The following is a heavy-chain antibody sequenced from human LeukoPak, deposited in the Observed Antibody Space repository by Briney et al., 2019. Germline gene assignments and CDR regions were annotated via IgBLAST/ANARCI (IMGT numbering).Heavy chain of an antibody. CDR2: IYHSGST. Sequence: SETLSLTCAVSGYSISSGYYWGWIRQPPGKGLEWIGSIYHSGSTYYNPSLKSRVTISVDTSKNQFSLKLSSVTAADAAVYYCARPRGSCSGGSCYYYYFDYWGQGTLVTVS. CDR1: GYSISSGYY. CDR3: ARPRGSCSGGSCYYYYFDY. V-gene: IGHV4-38-2*01. J-gene: IGHJ4*02. D-gene: IGHD2-15*01.